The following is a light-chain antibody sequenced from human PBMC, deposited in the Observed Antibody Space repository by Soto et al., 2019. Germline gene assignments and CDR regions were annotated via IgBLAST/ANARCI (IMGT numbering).Light chain of an antibody. Sequence: QSALTQXASVSGSPGQSITISCTGTSSDVGGYNYVSWYQQHPGKAPKLIIYEVTNRPSEISNRFSGSKSGNTASLTISGLQAEDEAEYYCSSYTSGSTYVFGTGTKVTVL. CDR1: SSDVGGYNY. CDR3: SSYTSGSTYV. CDR2: EVT. V-gene: IGLV2-14*01. J-gene: IGLJ1*01.